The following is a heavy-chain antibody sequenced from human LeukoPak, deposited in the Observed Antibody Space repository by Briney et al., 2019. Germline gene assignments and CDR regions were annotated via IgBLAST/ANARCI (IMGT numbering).Heavy chain of an antibody. CDR1: GFSVSKNY. Sequence: GGSLRLSCAASGFSVSKNYMSWVRQAPGKGLEWVAIISSDGGTYYDGSTYHADSVKGRFTISRDNSKNTLYLQMNSLRADDTAVYYCAKMPTVRCFDLWGRGTLVTVSS. D-gene: IGHD5-24*01. CDR3: AKMPTVRCFDL. J-gene: IGHJ2*01. CDR2: ISSDGGTYYDGST. V-gene: IGHV3-23*01.